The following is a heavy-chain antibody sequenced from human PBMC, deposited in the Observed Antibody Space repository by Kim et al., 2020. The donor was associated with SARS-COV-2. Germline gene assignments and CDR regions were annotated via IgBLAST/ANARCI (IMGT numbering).Heavy chain of an antibody. J-gene: IGHJ4*02. CDR2: FYYSGST. CDR1: GGSINSSSYY. D-gene: IGHD1-7*01. V-gene: IGHV4-39*01. CDR3: VRHGPGLMELRTYFDY. Sequence: SQTLSLTCTVSGGSINSSSYYWGWIRQPPGKGLEGIGTFYYSGSTYYGPSLKSRVTISIDTSKNQFSLKLSSVTAADTAVYYCVRHGPGLMELRTYFDYWGQGTLVTVSS.